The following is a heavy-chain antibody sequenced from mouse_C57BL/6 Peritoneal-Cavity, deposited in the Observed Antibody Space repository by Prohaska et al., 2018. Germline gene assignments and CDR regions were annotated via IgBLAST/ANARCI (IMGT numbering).Heavy chain of an antibody. CDR3: MRYGNYWYFDV. V-gene: IGHV11-2*01. CDR2: INSDGSAI. CDR1: GFTFSGFW. Sequence: EVQLLETGGGLVQPGGSRGLSCEGSGFTFSGFWMSWVRQTPGKTLEWNGDINSDGSAINYAPSIKDRFTIFRDKDKSTLYLQMSNVRSEDTATYFCMRYGNYWYFDVWGTGTTVTVSS. D-gene: IGHD2-1*01. J-gene: IGHJ1*03.